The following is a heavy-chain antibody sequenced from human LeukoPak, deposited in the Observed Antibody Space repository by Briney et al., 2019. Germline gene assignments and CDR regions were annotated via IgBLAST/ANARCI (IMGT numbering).Heavy chain of an antibody. J-gene: IGHJ5*02. CDR1: GGSISSYY. V-gene: IGHV4-59*01. D-gene: IGHD3-10*01. Sequence: SETLSLTCTVSGGSISSYYWSWIRQPPGKGLEWIGYIYYSGSTNYNPSLKSRVTISVDTSKNQFSLKLSSVTAADTAVYYCARVTMRFGELLLGWFDPWGQGTLVTVSS. CDR2: IYYSGST. CDR3: ARVTMRFGELLLGWFDP.